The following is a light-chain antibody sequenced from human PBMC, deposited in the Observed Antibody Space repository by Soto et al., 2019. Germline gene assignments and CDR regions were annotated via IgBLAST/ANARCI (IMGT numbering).Light chain of an antibody. CDR1: SSDVGGYNY. Sequence: QSALTQPASVSGSPGQSITISCTGTSSDVGGYNYVSWYHQHPGKAPKLMIYEVSNRPSGISNRFSGSKSGNTASLTISGLQAEDEADYYCISYTSGSTLYVFGTGTKLTVL. CDR3: ISYTSGSTLYV. V-gene: IGLV2-14*01. J-gene: IGLJ1*01. CDR2: EVS.